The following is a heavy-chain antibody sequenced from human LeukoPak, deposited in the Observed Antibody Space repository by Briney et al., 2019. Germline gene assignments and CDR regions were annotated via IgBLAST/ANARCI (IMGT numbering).Heavy chain of an antibody. Sequence: SETLSLTCTVSGGSISSYYWSWIRQPPGKGLEWIGYIYYSGSTNYNPSLKSRVTISVDTSKNQFSLKLSSVTAADTAVYYCARRKGWSTPPYYYYYMDVWGKETTVTVSS. V-gene: IGHV4-59*01. D-gene: IGHD2-15*01. J-gene: IGHJ6*03. CDR1: GGSISSYY. CDR2: IYYSGST. CDR3: ARRKGWSTPPYYYYYMDV.